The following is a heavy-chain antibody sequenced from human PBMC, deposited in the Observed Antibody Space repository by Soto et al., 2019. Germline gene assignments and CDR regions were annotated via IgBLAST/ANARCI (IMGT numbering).Heavy chain of an antibody. D-gene: IGHD6-19*01. CDR1: GVSLTTSKMC. CDR2: IDGGDDK. J-gene: IGHJ3*02. V-gene: IGHV2-70*01. CDR3: ARILSPGWAFDI. Sequence: SGPTMVNPTQTLTLTCAFSGVSLTTSKMCVSWIRQPPGKALEWLALIDGGDDKYYSTSLKTRLTISKDTSKNQVVLTLTNMDPVDTATYYCARILSPGWAFDIWGQGTMVTVSS.